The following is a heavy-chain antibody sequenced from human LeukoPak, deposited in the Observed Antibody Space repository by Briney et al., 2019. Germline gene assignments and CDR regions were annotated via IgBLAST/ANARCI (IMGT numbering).Heavy chain of an antibody. CDR1: GFTFTSSA. CDR3: ARDRGAADAFDV. CDR2: IVVGSGNT. V-gene: IGHV1-58*02. D-gene: IGHD6-13*01. J-gene: IGHJ3*01. Sequence: SVKVSCKASGFTFTSSAMQWVRQARGQRLEWIGWIVVGSGNTNYAQKFQERVTMTRDTSMSTAFMELSGLRSDDTAVYYCARDRGAADAFDVWGQGTMVTVSS.